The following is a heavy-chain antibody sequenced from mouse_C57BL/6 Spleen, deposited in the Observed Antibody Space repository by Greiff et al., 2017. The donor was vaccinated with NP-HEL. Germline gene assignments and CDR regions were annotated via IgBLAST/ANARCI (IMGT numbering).Heavy chain of an antibody. Sequence: QVHVKQSGPELVKPGASVKLSCKASGYTFTEYTIHWVKQRHGQGLEWIGWFYPGSGSTKYNEKFKDKATLTADKSSSTVYMELSRLTSEDSAVYFCARHERVPYAMDYWGQGTSVTVSS. V-gene: IGHV1-62-2*01. CDR1: GYTFTEYT. CDR2: FYPGSGST. CDR3: ARHERVPYAMDY. J-gene: IGHJ4*01.